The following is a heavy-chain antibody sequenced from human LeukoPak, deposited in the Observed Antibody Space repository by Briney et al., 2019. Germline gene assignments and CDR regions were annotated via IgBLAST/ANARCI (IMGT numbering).Heavy chain of an antibody. CDR3: ARHMRGNWNYVA. D-gene: IGHD1-7*01. CDR2: IYYSGST. V-gene: IGHV4-59*08. CDR1: GGSISSYY. Sequence: PSETLSLTCTVSGGSISSYYWSWIRQPPGKGLEWVGYIYYSGSTNYNPSLKSRVTISVDTSKNQFSLKLSSVTAADTAVYYCARHMRGNWNYVAWGQGTLVTVSS. J-gene: IGHJ5*02.